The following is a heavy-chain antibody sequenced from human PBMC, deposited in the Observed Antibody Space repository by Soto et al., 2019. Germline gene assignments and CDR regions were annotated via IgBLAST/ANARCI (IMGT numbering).Heavy chain of an antibody. J-gene: IGHJ4*02. CDR2: IWYDGSNK. CDR1: GFTFSSYG. CDR3: ARDLQLWLLGGGCGY. Sequence: QVQLVESGGGVVQPGRSLRLSCAASGFTFSSYGMHWVRQAPGKGLEWVAVIWYDGSNKYYADSVKGRFTISRDNSKNTLYLQMNSLRAEDTAVYYCARDLQLWLLGGGCGYWGQGTLVTVSS. D-gene: IGHD5-18*01. V-gene: IGHV3-33*01.